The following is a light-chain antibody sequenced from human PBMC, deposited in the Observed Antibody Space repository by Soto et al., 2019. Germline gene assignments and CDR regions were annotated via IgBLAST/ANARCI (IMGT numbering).Light chain of an antibody. CDR3: TSYTSSTTLV. J-gene: IGLJ2*01. CDR2: DVS. V-gene: IGLV2-14*03. Sequence: QSALTQPASVSGSPGQSITISCTGTSSDVGGYNYVSWYQQHPGKAPKLMLFDVSYRPSGVSHRFSGSKSGNTASLTISGLQAEDEADYYCTSYTSSTTLVFGGGTKLTVL. CDR1: SSDVGGYNY.